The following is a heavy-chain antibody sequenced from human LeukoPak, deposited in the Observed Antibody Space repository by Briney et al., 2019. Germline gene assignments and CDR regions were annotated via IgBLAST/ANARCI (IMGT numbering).Heavy chain of an antibody. D-gene: IGHD3-22*01. V-gene: IGHV3-74*01. J-gene: IGHJ4*02. CDR3: AREITTEYYFDY. CDR2: INTDGSST. CDR1: GFTFSSYW. Sequence: SGGSLSLSCAASGFTFSSYWLNWVRQPPGKGLVWVSRINTDGSSTSYADSVKGRFTISRDNAKNTLYLQMNSLRAEDTAVYYCAREITTEYYFDYWGQGTLVTVSS.